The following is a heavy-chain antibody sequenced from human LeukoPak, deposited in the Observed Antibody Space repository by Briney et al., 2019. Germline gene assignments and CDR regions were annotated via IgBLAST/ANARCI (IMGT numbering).Heavy chain of an antibody. CDR3: VRHFTVTTDYFDY. D-gene: IGHD4-17*01. CDR2: IFHSGST. CDR1: GYSINSGYW. Sequence: PSETLSLTCAVSGYSINSGYWWGWIRQPPGKGLEWIGSIFHSGSTNYNPSLKSRVTISVDTSKNHFSLKLGSVTAADTAVYYCVRHFTVTTDYFDYWGQGALVTVSS. V-gene: IGHV4-38-2*01. J-gene: IGHJ4*02.